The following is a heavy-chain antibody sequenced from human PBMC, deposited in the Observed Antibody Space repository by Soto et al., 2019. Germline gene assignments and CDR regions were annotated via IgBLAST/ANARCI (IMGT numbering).Heavy chain of an antibody. Sequence: GASVKVSCKASGFTFTSSAVQWVRQARGQRLEWIGWIVVGSGNTNYAQKFQERVTITRDMSTSTAYMELSSLRSEDTAVYYCAARNVAATFRWGFDPWGQGTLVTVSS. CDR2: IVVGSGNT. V-gene: IGHV1-58*01. CDR3: AARNVAATFRWGFDP. D-gene: IGHD2-15*01. CDR1: GFTFTSSA. J-gene: IGHJ5*02.